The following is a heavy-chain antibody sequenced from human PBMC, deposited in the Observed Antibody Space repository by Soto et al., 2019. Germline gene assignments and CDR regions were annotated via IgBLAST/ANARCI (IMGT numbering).Heavy chain of an antibody. CDR3: ARVGDILTGYYWYFDL. J-gene: IGHJ2*01. V-gene: IGHV3-13*04. CDR2: IGTAGDT. CDR1: GFTFSSYD. Sequence: GGSLRLSCAASGFTFSSYDMHWVRQATGKGLEWVSAIGTAGDTYYPGSVKGRFTISRENAKNSLYLQMNSLRAGDTAVYYCARVGDILTGYYWYFDLWGRGTLVTVSS. D-gene: IGHD3-9*01.